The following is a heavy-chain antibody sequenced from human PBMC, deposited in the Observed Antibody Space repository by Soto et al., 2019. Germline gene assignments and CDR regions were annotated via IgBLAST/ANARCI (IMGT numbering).Heavy chain of an antibody. CDR1: GFTFNNYA. D-gene: IGHD2-15*01. Sequence: GGSLRLSCAASGFTFNNYAMTWVRQAPGKGLEWVSVISGSGGSTHYADSVQGRFSISRDNSKNTVYLQMNSLGVEDTALYYCAKVIVVIAAAGDYFDSWGQGTLVTVSS. CDR3: AKVIVVIAAAGDYFDS. J-gene: IGHJ4*02. V-gene: IGHV3-23*01. CDR2: ISGSGGST.